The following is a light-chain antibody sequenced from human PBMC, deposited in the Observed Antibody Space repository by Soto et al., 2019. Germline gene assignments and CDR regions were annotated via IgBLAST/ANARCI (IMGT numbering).Light chain of an antibody. V-gene: IGLV2-14*01. J-gene: IGLJ1*01. Sequence: QSVLTQPASVSGFPGQSITISCTGTSSDFGNYNSVSWYEQRPGKAPKFMISDVSDRPAGVSNRFSGSKSGSTATLTISSLQAEDEADYYCGSYTSSRTYVFGTGTKLTVL. CDR2: DVS. CDR3: GSYTSSRTYV. CDR1: SSDFGNYNS.